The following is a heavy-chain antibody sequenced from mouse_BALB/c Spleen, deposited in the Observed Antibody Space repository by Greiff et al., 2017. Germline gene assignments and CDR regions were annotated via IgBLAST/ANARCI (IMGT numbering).Heavy chain of an antibody. CDR2: ISDGGSYT. Sequence: EVQLVESGGGLVKPGGSLKLSCAASGFTFSDYYMYWVRQTPEKRLEWVATISDGGSYTYYPDSVKGRFTISRDNAKNNLYLQMSSLKSEDTAMYYCASGGSYAMDYWGQGTSVTVSS. V-gene: IGHV5-4*02. CDR3: ASGGSYAMDY. CDR1: GFTFSDYY. D-gene: IGHD1-2*01. J-gene: IGHJ4*01.